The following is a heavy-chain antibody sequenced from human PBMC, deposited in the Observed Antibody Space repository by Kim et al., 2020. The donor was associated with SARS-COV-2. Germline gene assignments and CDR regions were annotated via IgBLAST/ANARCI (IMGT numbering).Heavy chain of an antibody. V-gene: IGHV3-74*01. J-gene: IGHJ4*02. Sequence: TSYADSGKGRFTISRDNAKNTLYLQMNSLRAEDTAVYYCTKDLTGDVDYWGQGTLVTVSS. D-gene: IGHD7-27*01. CDR2: T. CDR3: TKDLTGDVDY.